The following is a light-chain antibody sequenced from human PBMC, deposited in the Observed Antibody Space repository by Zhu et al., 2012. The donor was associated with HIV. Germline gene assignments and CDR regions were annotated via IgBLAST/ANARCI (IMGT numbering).Light chain of an antibody. J-gene: IGKJ4*01. V-gene: IGKV3-20*01. Sequence: EIVLTQPPGTLSLSPGERATLSCRASQSVSNNYLAWYLQKPGQAPRLLIYGASSRATGIPDRFSGSGSGTDFTLTISRLEPEDFAVYYCQQYGRSTTFGGGTKVEIK. CDR3: QQYGRSTT. CDR1: QSVSNNY. CDR2: GAS.